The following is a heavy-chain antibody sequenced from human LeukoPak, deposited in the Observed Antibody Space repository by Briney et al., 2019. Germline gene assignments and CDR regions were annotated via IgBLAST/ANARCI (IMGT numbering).Heavy chain of an antibody. CDR3: VLDLFSSFAFDI. V-gene: IGHV3-74*01. J-gene: IGHJ3*02. Sequence: GGSLRLSCAASGFTFSSYWMHWVRQAPGKGLLWVSRFNSDGSSTYYADSVKCRFTTSRDNAKNALHLQMNSLTAEDTAVYYCVLDLFSSFAFDIWGQGTMVTVSS. CDR1: GFTFSSYW. CDR2: FNSDGSST. D-gene: IGHD3/OR15-3a*01.